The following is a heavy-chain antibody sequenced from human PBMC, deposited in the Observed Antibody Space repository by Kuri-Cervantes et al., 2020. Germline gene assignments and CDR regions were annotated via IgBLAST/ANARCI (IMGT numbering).Heavy chain of an antibody. D-gene: IGHD3-3*01. CDR1: GFTVSSNY. J-gene: IGHJ4*02. CDR2: IYSGGST. Sequence: GESLKISCAASGFTVSSNYMSWVRQAPGEGLEWVSVIYSGGSTYYADSVKGRFTISRDNSKNTLYLQMNSLRAEDTAVYYCARESGYWGQGTLVTVSS. V-gene: IGHV3-66*01. CDR3: ARESGY.